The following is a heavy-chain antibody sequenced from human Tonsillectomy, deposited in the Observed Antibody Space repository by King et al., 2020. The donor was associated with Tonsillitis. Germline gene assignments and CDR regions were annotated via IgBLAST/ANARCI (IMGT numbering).Heavy chain of an antibody. CDR2: ISGRGGST. J-gene: IGHJ4*02. CDR3: AKGPQGDSGSYYGVNYFDY. D-gene: IGHD1-26*01. CDR1: GFIFSNYA. V-gene: IGHV3-23*04. Sequence: VQLVESGGGLVQPGGSLRLSCAASGFIFSNYAMNWVRQAPGRGLEWVSGISGRGGSTYFADSVKGRLNISRDNSKNTLYLQMNSLRTEDTAVYYSAKGPQGDSGSYYGVNYFDYWGQGTLVTVSS.